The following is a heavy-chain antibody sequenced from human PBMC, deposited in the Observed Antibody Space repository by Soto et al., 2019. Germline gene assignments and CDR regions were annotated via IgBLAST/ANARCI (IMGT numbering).Heavy chain of an antibody. Sequence: SETLSLTCTVSSATMNTFYFNWIRQPAGRGLEWIGHVYSNGSTNYNPSLKSRVTMSVDTSKKQFPLKLSSMTAADTAVYYCARQIVVTTYARHFDFWGPGTLVTVSS. V-gene: IGHV4-4*07. CDR2: VYSNGST. CDR1: SATMNTFY. CDR3: ARQIVVTTYARHFDF. J-gene: IGHJ4*02. D-gene: IGHD2-21*02.